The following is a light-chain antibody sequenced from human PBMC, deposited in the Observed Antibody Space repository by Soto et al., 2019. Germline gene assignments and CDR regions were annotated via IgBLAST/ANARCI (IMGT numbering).Light chain of an antibody. Sequence: QSALTQPASVSGSPGQSISISCTGTSSDVGGYNYVSWYQQYPGKAPRLMIFDVSHRPSGVSNRFSGSKSGNTASLTISGLQAEDEADYYCISYTRSSSYVFGTGTKLTVL. CDR2: DVS. V-gene: IGLV2-14*03. J-gene: IGLJ1*01. CDR3: ISYTRSSSYV. CDR1: SSDVGGYNY.